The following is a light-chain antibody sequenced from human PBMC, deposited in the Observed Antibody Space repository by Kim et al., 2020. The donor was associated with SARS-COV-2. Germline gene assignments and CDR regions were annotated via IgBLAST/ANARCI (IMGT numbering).Light chain of an antibody. CDR2: GVS. V-gene: IGLV2-14*03. CDR1: SSDIGYYDY. CDR3: ASYTIRTWV. J-gene: IGLJ3*02. Sequence: ALTQPASVSGSPGQSITISCTGTSSDIGYYDYVSWYQQHPGKVPKLIIYGVSERPSGVSNRFSGSKSGNTASLTISGLQAEDEADYYCASYTIRTWVFGGGTQLTVL.